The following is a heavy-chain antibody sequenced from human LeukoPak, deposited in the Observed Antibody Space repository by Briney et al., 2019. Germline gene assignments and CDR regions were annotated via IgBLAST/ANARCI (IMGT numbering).Heavy chain of an antibody. Sequence: GGSLRLSCAASGFTFSSYAMSWVRQAPGKGLEWVSAISGSGGSTYYADSVKGRFTISRDNSKNTLYLQMNSLRAEDTAVYYCAKGADFWRGYPTDFDYWGQGTLVTVSS. V-gene: IGHV3-23*01. D-gene: IGHD3-3*01. CDR2: ISGSGGST. CDR3: AKGADFWRGYPTDFDY. CDR1: GFTFSSYA. J-gene: IGHJ4*02.